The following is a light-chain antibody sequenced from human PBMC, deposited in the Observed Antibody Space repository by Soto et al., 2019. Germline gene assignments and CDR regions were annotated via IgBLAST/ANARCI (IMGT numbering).Light chain of an antibody. CDR3: SSYTSSSTLVV. CDR2: EVS. CDR1: SSDVGGYNY. J-gene: IGLJ1*01. Sequence: QSVLAQPASVSGSPGQSITISCTGTSSDVGGYNYVSWYQLHPGKAPRLMVYEVSNRPSGVSNRFSGSKSGNTASLTISGLQAEDEADYYCSSYTSSSTLVVFGTGTKVTVL. V-gene: IGLV2-14*01.